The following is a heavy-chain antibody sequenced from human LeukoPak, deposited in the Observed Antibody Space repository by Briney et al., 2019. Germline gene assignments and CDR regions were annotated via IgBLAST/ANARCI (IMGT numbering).Heavy chain of an antibody. CDR3: AKAPLHQYCSGGSCYPYYFDY. Sequence: PSETLSLTCSVSGVSISGYYWSWIRQPPGKQLEWIGYIYRSESSNYNPSLKSRVSMSLDTSKNQLSLKLSSVIAADTAVYYCAKAPLHQYCSGGSCYPYYFDYWGQGTLVTVSS. V-gene: IGHV4-59*01. CDR1: GVSISGYY. J-gene: IGHJ4*02. D-gene: IGHD2-15*01. CDR2: IYRSESS.